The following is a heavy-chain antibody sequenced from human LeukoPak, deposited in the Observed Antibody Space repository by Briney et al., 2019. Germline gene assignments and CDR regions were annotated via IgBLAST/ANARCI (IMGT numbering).Heavy chain of an antibody. D-gene: IGHD6-6*01. CDR3: ARGGSSLSYGMDV. Sequence: GGSLRLSCAASGFTFSSYSMNWVRQAPGKGLEWVSSISSSSSYIYYSDSVKGRFTISRDNAKNSLYLQMNSLRAEDTAVYYCARGGSSLSYGMDVWGQGTTVTVSS. J-gene: IGHJ6*02. CDR2: ISSSSSYI. CDR1: GFTFSSYS. V-gene: IGHV3-21*01.